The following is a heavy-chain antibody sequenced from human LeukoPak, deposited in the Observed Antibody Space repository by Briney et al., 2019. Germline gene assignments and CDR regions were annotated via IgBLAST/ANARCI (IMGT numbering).Heavy chain of an antibody. CDR1: GGSISSYY. Sequence: SETLSLTCTVSGGSISSYYWSWIRQPPGKGLEWIGYIYYSGSTNYNPSLKRRVTISVDTSKNQFSLKLSSVTAADTAIYYCAREGYGGNYGMDVWGQGTTVTVSS. J-gene: IGHJ6*02. CDR3: AREGYGGNYGMDV. V-gene: IGHV4-59*12. D-gene: IGHD4-23*01. CDR2: IYYSGST.